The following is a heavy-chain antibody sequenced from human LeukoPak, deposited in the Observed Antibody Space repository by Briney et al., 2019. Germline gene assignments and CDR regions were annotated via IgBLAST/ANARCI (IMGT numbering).Heavy chain of an antibody. D-gene: IGHD3-3*01. V-gene: IGHV3-21*01. Sequence: SGGSLRLSCAASGFIFSSYAMNWVRQAPGKGLEWVSSISSSSSYIYYADSVKGRFTISRDNAKNSLYLQMNSLRAEDTAVYYCASGAYDFWSGIHYWGQGTLVTVSS. CDR2: ISSSSSYI. CDR1: GFIFSSYA. CDR3: ASGAYDFWSGIHY. J-gene: IGHJ4*02.